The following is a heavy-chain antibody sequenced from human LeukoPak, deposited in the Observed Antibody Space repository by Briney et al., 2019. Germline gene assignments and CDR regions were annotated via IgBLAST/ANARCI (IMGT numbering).Heavy chain of an antibody. Sequence: PSETLSLTCTVSGGSISSSSYYWGWIRQPPGKGLEWIGSIYYSGSANYNPSLKSRVTISVDTSKNQFSLKLSSVTAADTAVYYCARIRGRDGYNGWHDAFDIWGQGTMVTVSS. V-gene: IGHV4-39*07. J-gene: IGHJ3*02. CDR3: ARIRGRDGYNGWHDAFDI. CDR2: IYYSGSA. D-gene: IGHD5-24*01. CDR1: GGSISSSSYY.